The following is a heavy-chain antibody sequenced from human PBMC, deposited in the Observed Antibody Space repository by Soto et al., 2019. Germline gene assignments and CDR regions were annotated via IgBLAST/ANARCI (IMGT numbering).Heavy chain of an antibody. J-gene: IGHJ4*02. D-gene: IGHD3-9*01. CDR3: ASTRGFDWFRKYYFDY. CDR2: IIPIFGTA. Sequence: SVKVSCKASGGTFSSYAISWVRQAPGQGLEWMGGIIPIFGTANYAQKFQGRVTITADKSTSTAYMELSSLRSEDTAVYYCASTRGFDWFRKYYFDYGGQGTLVTVSS. CDR1: GGTFSSYA. V-gene: IGHV1-69*06.